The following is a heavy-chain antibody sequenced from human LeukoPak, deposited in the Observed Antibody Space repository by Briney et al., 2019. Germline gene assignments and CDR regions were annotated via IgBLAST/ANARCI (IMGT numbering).Heavy chain of an antibody. CDR3: AKGRSDSYYDAFDI. D-gene: IGHD1-26*01. CDR1: GFSFSGYG. J-gene: IGHJ3*02. CDR2: IRYDGSNE. Sequence: GGSLRLSCAASGFSFSGYGMHWVRQAPGKGLEWVAFIRYDGSNEYYADSVKGRFTISRDKSKKTLYLQMNSLRAEDTAVYYCAKGRSDSYYDAFDIWGQGTMVTVSS. V-gene: IGHV3-30*02.